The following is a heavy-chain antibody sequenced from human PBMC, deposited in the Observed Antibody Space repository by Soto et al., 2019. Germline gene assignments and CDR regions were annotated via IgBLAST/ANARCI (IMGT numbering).Heavy chain of an antibody. V-gene: IGHV3-7*01. D-gene: IGHD5-12*01. CDR1: GFTFDSYW. CDR2: IKQDGGQT. J-gene: IGHJ6*02. CDR3: ARGGNGYENWPPYYYYGMDV. Sequence: EVQLVESGGGFVQPGGSLRLSCAASGFTFDSYWMTWVRQAPGKGLEWVAHIKQDGGQTYYVDSVKGRFTISRDNAKTSLYLQMNSLRAEDTSVYFCARGGNGYENWPPYYYYGMDVWGQGPRSPSP.